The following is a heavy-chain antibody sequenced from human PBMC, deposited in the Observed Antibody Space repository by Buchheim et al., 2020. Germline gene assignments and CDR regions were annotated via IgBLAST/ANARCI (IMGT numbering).Heavy chain of an antibody. V-gene: IGHV3-30*18. CDR1: GFTFSSYG. D-gene: IGHD1-26*01. CDR2: ISYDGSNK. CDR3: AKVVGSPGCFDP. J-gene: IGHJ5*02. Sequence: VQLVESGGGLVQPGRSLRLSCAASGFTFSSYGMHWVRQAPGKGLEWVAVISYDGSNKYYADSVKGRFTISRDNSKNTLYLQMNSLRAEDTAVYYCAKVVGSPGCFDPWGQGTL.